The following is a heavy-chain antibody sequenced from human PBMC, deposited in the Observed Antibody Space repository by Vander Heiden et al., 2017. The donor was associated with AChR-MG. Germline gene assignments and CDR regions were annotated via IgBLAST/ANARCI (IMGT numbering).Heavy chain of an antibody. CDR2: IWYDGSNK. J-gene: IGHJ3*02. D-gene: IGHD6-13*01. Sequence: QVQLVESGGGVVTPGRSLRLSCPSSGFTFSRYGMHWVRQAPGKGLEWVAVIWYDGSNKYYADSVKGRFTISRDNSKNTLYLQMNSLRAEDTAVYYCARDPVRDSSSLLGAFDIWGQGTMVTVSS. CDR3: ARDPVRDSSSLLGAFDI. V-gene: IGHV3-33*01. CDR1: GFTFSRYG.